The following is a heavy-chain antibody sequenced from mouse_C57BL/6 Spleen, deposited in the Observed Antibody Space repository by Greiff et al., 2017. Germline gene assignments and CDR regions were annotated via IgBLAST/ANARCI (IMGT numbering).Heavy chain of an antibody. Sequence: EVKVVESGEGLVKPGGSLKLSCAASGFTFSSYAMSWVRQTPEKRLEWVAYISSGGDYIYYADTVKGRFTISRDNARNTLYLQMSSLKSEDTAMYYCTRGTTVVAMDYWGQGTSVTVSS. J-gene: IGHJ4*01. V-gene: IGHV5-9-1*02. CDR3: TRGTTVVAMDY. CDR2: ISSGGDYI. D-gene: IGHD1-1*01. CDR1: GFTFSSYA.